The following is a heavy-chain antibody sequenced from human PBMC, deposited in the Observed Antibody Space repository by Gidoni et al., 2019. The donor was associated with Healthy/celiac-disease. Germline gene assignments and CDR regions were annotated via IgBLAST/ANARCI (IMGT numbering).Heavy chain of an antibody. J-gene: IGHJ6*02. CDR1: GYTFTSYG. CDR3: AREYCSSTSCSYWNYYGMDV. D-gene: IGHD2-2*01. V-gene: IGHV1-18*01. Sequence: QVQLVQSGAEVKKPGASVKVSCYASGYTFTSYGISWVGQAPGQGIEWMGWISAYNGNTNYAQKLQGRVTMTTDTSTSTAYMELRSLGSDDTAVYYCAREYCSSTSCSYWNYYGMDVWGQGTTVTVSS. CDR2: ISAYNGNT.